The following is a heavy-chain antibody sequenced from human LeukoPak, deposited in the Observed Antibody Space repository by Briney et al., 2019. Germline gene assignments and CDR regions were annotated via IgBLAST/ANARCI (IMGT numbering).Heavy chain of an antibody. CDR1: GFTFSSHW. Sequence: GGSLRLSCTASGFTFSSHWMNWVRQAPGKGGEWVANIKQDGSGKYYVDSVKGRFTISRDNAKKSLYLQMNSLRAEDTAVYYCARETEMANLDYWGQGTLVTVSS. V-gene: IGHV3-7*04. D-gene: IGHD5-24*01. CDR2: IKQDGSGK. CDR3: ARETEMANLDY. J-gene: IGHJ4*02.